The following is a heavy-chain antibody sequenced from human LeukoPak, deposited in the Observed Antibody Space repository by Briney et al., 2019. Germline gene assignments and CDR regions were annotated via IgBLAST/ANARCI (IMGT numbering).Heavy chain of an antibody. V-gene: IGHV3-23*01. CDR3: AKGIVGVAVAGTDY. J-gene: IGHJ4*02. D-gene: IGHD6-19*01. CDR2: ISGSGGST. CDR1: GFTFSSYA. Sequence: GGSLRLSCAASGFTFSSYAMSWVRQAPGKGLEWVSAISGSGGSTYYADSVKGRFTISRDNSKNTLYLQMNSLGAEDTAVYYCAKGIVGVAVAGTDYWGQGTLVTVSS.